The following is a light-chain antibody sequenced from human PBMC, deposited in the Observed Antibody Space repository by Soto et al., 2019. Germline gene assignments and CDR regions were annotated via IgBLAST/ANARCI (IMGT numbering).Light chain of an antibody. CDR1: QTLNNY. J-gene: IGKJ4*01. V-gene: IGKV3-15*01. CDR2: GVS. Sequence: EIVMTQSPATLSVFPGETATLSCRASQTLNNYLAWYQQKPGQAPRLLIYGVSTRATGIPARFSGSGSGTEFTLDINNLQSEDSAVYYCQQHNGWPLTFGAGTKVEIK. CDR3: QQHNGWPLT.